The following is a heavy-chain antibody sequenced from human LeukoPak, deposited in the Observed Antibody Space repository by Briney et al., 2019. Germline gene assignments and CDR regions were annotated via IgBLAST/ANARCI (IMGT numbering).Heavy chain of an antibody. D-gene: IGHD4-17*01. CDR3: ASIGYGDYGF. J-gene: IGHJ4*02. V-gene: IGHV4-34*01. CDR1: GGSFSGYY. CDR2: INHSGST. Sequence: SGTLSLTCAVYGGSFSGYYWSWIRQPPGKRLEWIGEINHSGSTNYNPSLKSRVTISVDTSKNQFSLKLSSVTAADTAVYYCASIGYGDYGFWGQGTLVTVSS.